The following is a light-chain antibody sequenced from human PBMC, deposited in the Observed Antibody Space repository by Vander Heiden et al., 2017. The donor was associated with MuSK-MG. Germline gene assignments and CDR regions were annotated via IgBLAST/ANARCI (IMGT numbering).Light chain of an antibody. Sequence: DIQMTQSPSSLSASVGDRVTITCRASQSINNFLNWYQQKPGKAPKLLIYAASNLQSGVPSRFSGSGSGTDFTLSISSLQPEDSATYYCQQSSYIPLTFGGGTRVELK. CDR1: QSINNF. J-gene: IGKJ4*01. CDR2: AAS. CDR3: QQSSYIPLT. V-gene: IGKV1-39*01.